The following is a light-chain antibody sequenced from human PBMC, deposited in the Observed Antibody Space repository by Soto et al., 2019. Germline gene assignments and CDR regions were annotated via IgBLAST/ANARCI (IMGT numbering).Light chain of an antibody. V-gene: IGKV3-20*01. CDR2: RVS. J-gene: IGKJ1*01. Sequence: EIVLTQSPGTLSLSPGERATLPCRASQRFSGTSLAWYQQKPGQAPRLLIYRVSNRATGIPDRFSGSGSGTDFTLTISRLEPEDFAVYYCHQYDNSLWTFGQGTKVEIK. CDR3: HQYDNSLWT. CDR1: QRFSGTS.